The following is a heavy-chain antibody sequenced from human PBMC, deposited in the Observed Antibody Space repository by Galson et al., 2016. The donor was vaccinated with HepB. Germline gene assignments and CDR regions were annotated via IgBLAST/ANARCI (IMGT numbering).Heavy chain of an antibody. V-gene: IGHV4-39*01. CDR3: ARREKIVVVVFATQLYTSWFDP. CDR2: YSGNT. D-gene: IGHD2-15*01. J-gene: IGHJ5*02. Sequence: YSGNTDYNPSLKSRVTISVDTSKNQFSLKLTSVTAADTALYYCARREKIVVVVFATQLYTSWFDPWGQGTLVTVSS.